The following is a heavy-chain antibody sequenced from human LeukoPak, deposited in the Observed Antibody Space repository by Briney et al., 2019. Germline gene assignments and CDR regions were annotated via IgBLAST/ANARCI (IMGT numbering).Heavy chain of an antibody. CDR3: ARDGKTIYYYYYMDV. V-gene: IGHV3-11*04. CDR1: GFTFSDYY. Sequence: GGSLRLSCAASGFTFSDYYMSWIRQAPGKGLEWVSYISSSGSTIYYADSVKGRFTISRDNAKNSLYLQMNSLRAEDTAVYYCARDGKTIYYYYYMDVWGKGTTVTVSS. D-gene: IGHD1-26*01. J-gene: IGHJ6*03. CDR2: ISSSGSTI.